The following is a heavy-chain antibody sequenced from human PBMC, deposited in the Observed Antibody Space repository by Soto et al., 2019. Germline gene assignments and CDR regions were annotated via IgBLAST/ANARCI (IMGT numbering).Heavy chain of an antibody. V-gene: IGHV4-31*03. D-gene: IGHD3-10*01. CDR1: GGSISSGGYY. J-gene: IGHJ5*02. CDR2: IYYSGST. Sequence: SETLSLTCTVSGGSISSGGYYWSWIRQHPGKGLEWIGYIYYSGSTYYNPSLESRVTISVDTSKNQFSLKLSSVTAADTAVYYCARASSSGSYYNVGWFDPWGQGTLVTVSS. CDR3: ARASSSGSYYNVGWFDP.